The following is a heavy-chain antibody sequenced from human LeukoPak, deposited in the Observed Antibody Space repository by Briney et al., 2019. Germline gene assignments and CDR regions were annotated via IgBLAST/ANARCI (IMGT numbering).Heavy chain of an antibody. CDR1: GFSFDTYA. CDR2: IWHDGSHK. V-gene: IGHV3-33*01. CDR3: AREIFGSGSYLDF. D-gene: IGHD3-10*01. J-gene: IGHJ4*02. Sequence: GGSLRLSCAASGFSFDTYAMHWVRQAPGQGLEWVALIWHDGSHKFYSNSVRGQFTISRDNSKNTVYLQMNNLRPDDTAVYYCAREIFGSGSYLDFWGQGTLVTVSS.